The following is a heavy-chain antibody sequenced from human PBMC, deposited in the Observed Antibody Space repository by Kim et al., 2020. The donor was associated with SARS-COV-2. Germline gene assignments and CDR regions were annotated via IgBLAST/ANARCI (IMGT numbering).Heavy chain of an antibody. CDR1: GGSISSSSYY. Sequence: SETLSLTCTVSGGSISSSSYYWGWIRQPPGKGLEWIGSIYYSGSTYYNPSLKSRVTISVDTSKNQFSLKLSSVTAADTAVYYCARLTQYYYDSSGYRGSYYFDYWGQGTLVTVSS. J-gene: IGHJ4*01. CDR2: IYYSGST. CDR3: ARLTQYYYDSSGYRGSYYFDY. D-gene: IGHD3-22*01. V-gene: IGHV4-39*01.